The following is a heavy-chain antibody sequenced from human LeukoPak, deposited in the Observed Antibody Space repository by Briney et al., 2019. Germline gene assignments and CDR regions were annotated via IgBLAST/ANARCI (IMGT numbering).Heavy chain of an antibody. CDR1: GFTFSSHA. V-gene: IGHV3-23*01. J-gene: IGHJ4*02. CDR2: ISGSGGST. CDR3: AKEVGVAPTDIRGDFDY. D-gene: IGHD6-13*01. Sequence: GGSLRLSCAASGFTFSSHAMSWVRQAPGKGLEWVSSISGSGGSTFYADSVKGRFTISRDSSHNTLYLQMSSLRAEDTAVYYCAKEVGVAPTDIRGDFDYWGQGTLVTVSS.